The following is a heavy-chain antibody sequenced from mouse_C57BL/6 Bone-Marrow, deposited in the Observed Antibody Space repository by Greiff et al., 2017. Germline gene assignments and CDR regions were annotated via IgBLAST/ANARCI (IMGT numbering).Heavy chain of an antibody. D-gene: IGHD2-4*01. CDR2: IRSKSSNYAT. V-gene: IGHV10-3*01. CDR3: VRDRRDYDGFAY. J-gene: IGHJ3*01. CDR1: GFTFTTYA. Sequence: EVMLVESGGGLVQPKGSLKLSCAASGFTFTTYAMRWVRQAPGKGLEWVARIRSKSSNYATYYADSVKDRFTISRDDSQSILYLQMNNLKTEDTAMYYCVRDRRDYDGFAYWGQGTLVTVSA.